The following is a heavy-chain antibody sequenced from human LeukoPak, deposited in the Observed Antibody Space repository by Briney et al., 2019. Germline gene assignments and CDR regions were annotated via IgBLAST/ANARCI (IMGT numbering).Heavy chain of an antibody. V-gene: IGHV1-8*01. CDR3: AREGYCSGGSCYGGFDY. Sequence: ASGKVSCKASGYTFTSYDINWVRQATGQGLEWMGWMNPNSGNTGYAQKFQGGVTMTRNTSISTAYMELSSLRSEDTAVYYCAREGYCSGGSCYGGFDYWGQGTLVTVSS. CDR1: GYTFTSYD. D-gene: IGHD2-15*01. CDR2: MNPNSGNT. J-gene: IGHJ4*02.